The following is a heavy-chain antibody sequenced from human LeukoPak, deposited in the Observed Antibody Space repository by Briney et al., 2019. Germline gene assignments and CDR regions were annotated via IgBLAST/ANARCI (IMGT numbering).Heavy chain of an antibody. CDR2: ISSSSSYI. Sequence: GGSLRLSCAASGFTFSSYSMNWVRQAPGKGLGWVSSISSSSSYIYYADSVKGRFTISRDNAKNSLYLQMNSLRAEDTAVYYCARTRHPDGNSWVFDYWGQGTLVTVSS. CDR1: GFTFSSYS. V-gene: IGHV3-21*01. J-gene: IGHJ4*02. CDR3: ARTRHPDGNSWVFDY. D-gene: IGHD4-23*01.